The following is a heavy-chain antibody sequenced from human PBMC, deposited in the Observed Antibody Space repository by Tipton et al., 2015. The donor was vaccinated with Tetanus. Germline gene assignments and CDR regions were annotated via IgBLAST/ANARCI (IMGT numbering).Heavy chain of an antibody. CDR2: IYYTGNT. CDR1: GGSITHGGYY. Sequence: TLSLTCTVSGGSITHGGYYWSWIRPHPGQGLEWLGYIYYTGNTYYNPSLKSQLTISLDTSKNPFSLRRTSLSAADTAGYFCGRRGGGATVDHWGQGTRVTVSS. CDR3: GRRGGGATVDH. D-gene: IGHD3-16*01. J-gene: IGHJ4*02. V-gene: IGHV4-31*01.